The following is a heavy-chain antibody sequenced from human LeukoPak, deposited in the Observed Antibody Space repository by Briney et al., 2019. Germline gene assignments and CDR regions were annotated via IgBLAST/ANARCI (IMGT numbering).Heavy chain of an antibody. J-gene: IGHJ6*03. V-gene: IGHV4-4*07. CDR3: ARGRWGQQLVRDYYYMDV. CDR1: GGSISSYY. Sequence: SSETLSLTCTVSGGSISSYYWSWIRQPAGQGLEWIGRIYTSGSNNYNPSLKSRVTMSVDTSKNQFSLKLSSVTAADTAVYYCARGRWGQQLVRDYYYMDVWGKGTTVTVSS. CDR2: IYTSGSN. D-gene: IGHD6-13*01.